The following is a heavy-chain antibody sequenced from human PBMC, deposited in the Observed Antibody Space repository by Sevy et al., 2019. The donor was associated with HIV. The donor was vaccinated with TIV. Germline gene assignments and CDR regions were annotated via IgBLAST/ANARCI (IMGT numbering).Heavy chain of an antibody. J-gene: IGHJ3*01. CDR2: IRYDGSNK. V-gene: IGHV3-30*02. CDR1: GFTFSSYG. CDR3: AKTGSYCTGGVCPQGGFDV. D-gene: IGHD2-8*02. Sequence: GGSLRLSCAASGFTFSSYGTHWVRQAPGKGLEWVAFIRYDGSNKYYVDSVKGRFTISRDNSKNTLYLQMNSLRAEDTAVYYCAKTGSYCTGGVCPQGGFDVWGQGTMVTVSS.